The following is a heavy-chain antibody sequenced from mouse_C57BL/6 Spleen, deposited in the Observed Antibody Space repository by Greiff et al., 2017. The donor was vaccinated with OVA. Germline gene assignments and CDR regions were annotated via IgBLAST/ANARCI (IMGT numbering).Heavy chain of an antibody. Sequence: VKLVESGPGLVQPSQSLSITCTVSGFSLTSYGVHWVRQSPGKGLEWLGVIWSGGSTDYNAAFISRLSISKDNSKSQVFFKMNSLQADDTAIYYCARNRSYYGIYYAMDYWGQGTSVTVSS. CDR1: GFSLTSYG. CDR3: ARNRSYYGIYYAMDY. CDR2: IWSGGST. D-gene: IGHD2-1*01. V-gene: IGHV2-2*01. J-gene: IGHJ4*01.